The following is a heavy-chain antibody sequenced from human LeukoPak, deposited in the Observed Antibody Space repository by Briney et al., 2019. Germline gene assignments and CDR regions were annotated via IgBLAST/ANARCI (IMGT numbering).Heavy chain of an antibody. CDR1: GGSTSSYY. J-gene: IGHJ4*02. D-gene: IGHD6-13*01. V-gene: IGHV4-4*07. CDR3: ARGGAAAGAFDY. CDR2: IYPSGTT. Sequence: SETLSLTCTVSGGSTSSYYWNWIRQPAGKGLEWIGRIYPSGTTNYNPSLKSRVTMSVDTSKKQFSLELSSVTAADTAVYYCARGGAAAGAFDYWGQGTLVTVSS.